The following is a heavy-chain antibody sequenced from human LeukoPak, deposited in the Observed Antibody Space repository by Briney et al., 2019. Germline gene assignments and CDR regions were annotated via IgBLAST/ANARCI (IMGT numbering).Heavy chain of an antibody. Sequence: SGTLSLTCGVSGGSISGTNWWSWVRQPPGQGPEWIGEISLAGQTNYNPSLNGRVTMSLDKSSNQLSLHLTSVTAADTATYFCSRGSGPFCPFGYWGQGTLVIVSS. J-gene: IGHJ4*02. CDR3: SRGSGPFCPFGY. D-gene: IGHD1-26*01. CDR1: GGSISGTNW. V-gene: IGHV4-4*02. CDR2: ISLAGQT.